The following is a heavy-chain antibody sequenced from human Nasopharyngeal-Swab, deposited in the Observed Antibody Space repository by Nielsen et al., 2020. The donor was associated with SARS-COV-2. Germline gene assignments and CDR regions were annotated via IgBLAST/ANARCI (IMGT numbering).Heavy chain of an antibody. J-gene: IGHJ6*02. V-gene: IGHV4-34*01. D-gene: IGHD5-12*01. CDR1: GGSFSGYY. CDR3: ARSGYAWDGFYYGMDV. CDR2: INHSGRT. Sequence: GSLRLSCAVYGGSFSGYYWSWLRQPPGKGLEWIGEINHSGRTNYKSSLKSRVTISVDTSKNQFSLKLSSVTAADTAVYYCARSGYAWDGFYYGMDVWGQGTTVTVSS.